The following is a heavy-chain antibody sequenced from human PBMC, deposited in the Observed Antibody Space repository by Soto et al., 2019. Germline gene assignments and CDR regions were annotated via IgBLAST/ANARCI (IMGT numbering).Heavy chain of an antibody. J-gene: IGHJ6*02. Sequence: QVQLQESGPGLVKPSETLSLRCSVSGGSIRTIYWTWVRQPAGKGLEWIGRIHTSGSSNYNPSLERRVTLSIDTPRNEFSLKLKFVNVADTVVYYCARESRDTAGGLDVWGQGTAVTVSS. CDR3: ARESRDTAGGLDV. V-gene: IGHV4-4*07. CDR1: GGSIRTIY. D-gene: IGHD2-8*02. CDR2: IHTSGSS.